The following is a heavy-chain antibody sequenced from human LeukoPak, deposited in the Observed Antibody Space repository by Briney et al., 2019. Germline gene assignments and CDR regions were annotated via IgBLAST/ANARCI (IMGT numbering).Heavy chain of an antibody. V-gene: IGHV1-58*01. CDR1: GFTFTSSA. Sequence: SVKVSCKASGFTFTSSAVQWVRQARGQRLEWIGWIVVGSGNTDYAQKFRERVTITRDMSTSTACMELSSLRSEDTAVYYCAAPRGYYGSGSNYYYYMDVWGKGTTVTVSS. J-gene: IGHJ6*03. D-gene: IGHD3-10*01. CDR2: IVVGSGNT. CDR3: AAPRGYYGSGSNYYYYMDV.